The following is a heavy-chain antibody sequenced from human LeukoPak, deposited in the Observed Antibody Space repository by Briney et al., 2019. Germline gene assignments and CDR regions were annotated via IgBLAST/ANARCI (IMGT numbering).Heavy chain of an antibody. J-gene: IGHJ4*02. CDR1: GFTFSSYA. Sequence: GGSLRLSCAASGFTFSSYAMSWVRQAPGKGLEWVSAISGSGGSTYYADSVKGRFTISRDNSKNTLYLQMNSLRAEDTAVYYCAKDSHETYCTNGVCYTPPDYWGQGTLVTVSS. CDR3: AKDSHETYCTNGVCYTPPDY. V-gene: IGHV3-23*01. CDR2: ISGSGGST. D-gene: IGHD2-8*01.